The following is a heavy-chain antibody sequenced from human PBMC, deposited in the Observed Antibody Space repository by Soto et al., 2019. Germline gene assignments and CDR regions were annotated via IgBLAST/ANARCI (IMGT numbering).Heavy chain of an antibody. V-gene: IGHV4-61*01. CDR2: IYYSGST. D-gene: IGHD3-3*01. J-gene: IGHJ5*02. CDR3: ARDVIFGVVLSGWFDR. Sequence: QVQLQESGPGLVKPSETLSLTCTVSGGSVSSGSYYWSWIRQPPGKGLEWIGYIYYSGSTNYNPSLKSRVTVSVDTSQSQFSLKLRSVTAAATAVYYGARDVIFGVVLSGWFDRWGQGTLVTVSS. CDR1: GGSVSSGSYY.